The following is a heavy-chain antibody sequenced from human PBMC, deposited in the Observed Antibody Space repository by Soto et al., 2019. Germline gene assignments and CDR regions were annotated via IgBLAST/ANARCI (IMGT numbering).Heavy chain of an antibody. CDR2: FDPEDGET. J-gene: IGHJ5*02. D-gene: IGHD3-3*01. CDR1: GYTPTELS. CDR3: ATATTALIFGVVTKGYNWFDP. Sequence: GASVKVSCKVSGYTPTELSMHWVRQAPGKGLEWMGGFDPEDGETIYAQKFQGRVTMTEDTSTDTAYMELSSLRSEDTAVYYCATATTALIFGVVTKGYNWFDPWGQGTLVTVSS. V-gene: IGHV1-24*01.